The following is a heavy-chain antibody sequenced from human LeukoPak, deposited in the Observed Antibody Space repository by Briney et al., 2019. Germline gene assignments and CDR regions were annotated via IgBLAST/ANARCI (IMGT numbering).Heavy chain of an antibody. CDR3: ARKRGTRMYFDY. Sequence: SETLSLTCTVSGGSISSYYWSWIRQPPGKGLEWIGYIYYSGSTNYNPSLKSRVTISVDTSKNQFSLKLSSVTAADTAVYYCARKRGTRMYFDYWGQGTLVTVSS. V-gene: IGHV4-59*01. CDR1: GGSISSYY. J-gene: IGHJ4*02. D-gene: IGHD1/OR15-1a*01. CDR2: IYYSGST.